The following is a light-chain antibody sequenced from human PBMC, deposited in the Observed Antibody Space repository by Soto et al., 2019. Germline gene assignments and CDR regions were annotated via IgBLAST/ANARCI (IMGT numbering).Light chain of an antibody. J-gene: IGLJ1*01. CDR3: QSYDSSLSIYV. CDR1: SSNIGAYYD. Sequence: QSVLTQPPSVSGAPGQRVTISCTGSSSNIGAYYDVHWYQQLPGTAPKLLIYGNSNRPSGVPDRFSGSKSGTSASLAITGLQAEDEADYYCQSYDSSLSIYVFGTGTKVTVL. CDR2: GNS. V-gene: IGLV1-40*01.